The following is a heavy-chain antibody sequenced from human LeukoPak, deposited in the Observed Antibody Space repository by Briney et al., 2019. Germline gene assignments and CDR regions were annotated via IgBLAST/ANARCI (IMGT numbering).Heavy chain of an antibody. J-gene: IGHJ4*02. V-gene: IGHV3-23*01. CDR3: AKGQTSESRFDY. CDR2: ITGNSGDT. CDR1: GFTFSIYA. Sequence: PGGSLRLSCAASGFTSGFTFSIYAMSWVHQTPGKGLEWVSVITGNSGDTYYADSVKGRFTISRDNSKNTLYLQMNSLRAEDTAVYYCAKGQTSESRFDYWGQGTLVTVSS.